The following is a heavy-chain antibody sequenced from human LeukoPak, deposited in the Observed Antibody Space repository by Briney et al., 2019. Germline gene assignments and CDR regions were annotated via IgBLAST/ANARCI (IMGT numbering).Heavy chain of an antibody. V-gene: IGHV4-39*01. Sequence: SETLSLTCTVSGGSISSSSYYWGWIRQPPGKGLEWIGSIYYSGSTYYNPSLKSRVTISVDTSKNQFSLKLSSVTAADTAVYYCARHRPPGRLVISPHPRRSAAETQYYFDYWGQGTLVTVSS. CDR2: IYYSGST. CDR1: GGSISSSSYY. CDR3: ARHRPPGRLVISPHPRRSAAETQYYFDY. J-gene: IGHJ4*02. D-gene: IGHD3-9*01.